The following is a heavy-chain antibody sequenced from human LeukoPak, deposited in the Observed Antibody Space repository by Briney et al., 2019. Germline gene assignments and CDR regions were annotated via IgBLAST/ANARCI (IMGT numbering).Heavy chain of an antibody. Sequence: GGSLRLSCAASGFTFSSYAMSWVRQAPGKGLEWVSAISGSGGSTYYADSVKGRFTISRDNSKNTLYLQMNSLRAEDTAVYYCAKGPGAITMIVVVILDYWGQGTLVTVSS. CDR2: ISGSGGST. J-gene: IGHJ4*02. CDR3: AKGPGAITMIVVVILDY. CDR1: GFTFSSYA. D-gene: IGHD3-22*01. V-gene: IGHV3-23*01.